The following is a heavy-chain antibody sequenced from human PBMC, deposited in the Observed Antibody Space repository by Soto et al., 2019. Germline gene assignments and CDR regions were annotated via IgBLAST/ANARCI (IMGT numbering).Heavy chain of an antibody. Sequence: ASVKVSCKASRSTFTNFYLHWVRQAPGQRPEWMGWINNGGGTIYAQKFQGRLTMTRDTSITTAYMELSRLSSDDTAFYYCATSSDWSPLLDYWGQGTLVTVSS. J-gene: IGHJ4*02. CDR1: RSTFTNFY. CDR3: ATSSDWSPLLDY. CDR2: INNGGGT. V-gene: IGHV1-2*02. D-gene: IGHD6-19*01.